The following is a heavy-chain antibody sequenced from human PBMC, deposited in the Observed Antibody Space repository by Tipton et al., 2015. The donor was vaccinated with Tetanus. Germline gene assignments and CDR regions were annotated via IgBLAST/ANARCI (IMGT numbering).Heavy chain of an antibody. CDR3: ARDPHTIRTGNHRGFDY. J-gene: IGHJ4*02. CDR1: GFTFNSDW. D-gene: IGHD3-10*01. CDR2: IRQDGSEK. V-gene: IGHV3-7*03. Sequence: SLRLSCAASGFTFNSDWMTWVRQAPGKGLEWVANIRQDGSEKYYVDSVKGRFTISRDNGKNLLYLQMNSLRVEDTAVYYCARDPHTIRTGNHRGFDYWGQGTKVTVSS.